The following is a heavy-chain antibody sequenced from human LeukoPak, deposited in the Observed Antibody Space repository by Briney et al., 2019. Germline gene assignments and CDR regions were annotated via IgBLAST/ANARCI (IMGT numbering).Heavy chain of an antibody. CDR3: AVNLVVITPNYDAFDI. CDR1: GGTFSSYA. D-gene: IGHD3-22*01. J-gene: IGHJ3*02. CDR2: IIPIFGTA. Sequence: ASLEVSCKAPGGTFSSYAVSWVRPAPGQGLEWMGGIIPIFGTANYAQKFQGRVTITTDESTSTPYRELSSLRSEDTAVYYCAVNLVVITPNYDAFDIWGQGTRVTVSS. V-gene: IGHV1-69*05.